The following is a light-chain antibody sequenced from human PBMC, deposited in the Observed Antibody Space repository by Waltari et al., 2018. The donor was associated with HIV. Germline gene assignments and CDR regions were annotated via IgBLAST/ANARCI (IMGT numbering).Light chain of an antibody. CDR1: TSDVGAYND. V-gene: IGLV2-14*03. Sequence: QSALTQPASVSGSHGQSITISCTGTTSDVGAYNDISCYQLHPGKAPRLMIYDVSNRPSGVSDRFSGSKSANTASLTISGLQAEDEAHYYCSSYTSSSTVVFGGGTKLTVL. J-gene: IGLJ2*01. CDR2: DVS. CDR3: SSYTSSSTVV.